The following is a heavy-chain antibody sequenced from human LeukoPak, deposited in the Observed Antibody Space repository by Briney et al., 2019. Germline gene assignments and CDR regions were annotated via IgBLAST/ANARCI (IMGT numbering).Heavy chain of an antibody. D-gene: IGHD6-6*01. Sequence: GGSLGLFCAASGFTVSSTYLTWVRQAPGKGLEWLSVIYSGGYTYYADSVKGRFFISRDISENMVYLQMNSLSVEDTAVYFCARGRPAHYFDSWGPGTLVTVS. V-gene: IGHV3-66*01. CDR2: IYSGGYT. CDR1: GFTVSSTY. J-gene: IGHJ4*02. CDR3: ARGRPAHYFDS.